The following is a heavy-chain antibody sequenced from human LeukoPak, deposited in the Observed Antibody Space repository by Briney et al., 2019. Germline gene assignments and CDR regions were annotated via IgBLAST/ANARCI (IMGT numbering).Heavy chain of an antibody. J-gene: IGHJ4*02. D-gene: IGHD2-21*02. V-gene: IGHV3-7*01. Sequence: GGSLRLSCAASGFTFSTYWMNWYRQAPGKGLGWGGNINQDGSEIHYVDSVRGRFNISRDNAKNYLHMQMNSLRAEDTAVYYCATDRDNGDWQKRFDSWGQGTLVTVSS. CDR1: GFTFSTYW. CDR3: ATDRDNGDWQKRFDS. CDR2: INQDGSEI.